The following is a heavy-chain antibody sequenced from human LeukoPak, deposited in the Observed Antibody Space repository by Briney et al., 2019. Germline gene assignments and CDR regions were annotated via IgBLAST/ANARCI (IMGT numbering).Heavy chain of an antibody. Sequence: SETLSLTCAVYGGSFSGYYWSWIRQPPGKGLEWIGEINHSGSTNYNPSLKSRVTISVDTSKNQFSLKLSSVTAADTAVYYCARLRCRVRGGVRYYYYYMDVWGKGTTVTISS. CDR2: INHSGST. V-gene: IGHV4-34*01. CDR3: ARLRCRVRGGVRYYYYYMDV. CDR1: GGSFSGYY. J-gene: IGHJ6*03. D-gene: IGHD3-10*01.